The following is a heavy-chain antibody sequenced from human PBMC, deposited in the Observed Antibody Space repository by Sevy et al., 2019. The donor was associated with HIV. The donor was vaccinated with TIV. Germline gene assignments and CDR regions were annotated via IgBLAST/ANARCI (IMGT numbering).Heavy chain of an antibody. D-gene: IGHD1-26*01. CDR3: ARCLRELLTFDY. CDR1: GFTLSSYS. J-gene: IGHJ4*02. Sequence: GGSLRLSCAASGFTLSSYSMNWVRQAPGKGLEWVSYISSSSTIYYADTVKGRFTISRDNAKNSLYLQMNSLRDEDTAVYYCARCLRELLTFDYWGQGTLVTVSS. V-gene: IGHV3-48*02. CDR2: ISSSSTI.